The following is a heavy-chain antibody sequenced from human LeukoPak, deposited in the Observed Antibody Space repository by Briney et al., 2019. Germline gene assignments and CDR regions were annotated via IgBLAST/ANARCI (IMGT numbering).Heavy chain of an antibody. CDR2: ISAYNGNT. D-gene: IGHD3-10*01. Sequence: ASVKVSCKASGYTFTSYGISWVRQAPGQGLEWMGWISAYNGNTNYAQKLQGRVTMTTDTSTSTAYMELRSLRSDDTAVYYCARDDGSGSYFHYYYMDVWGKGTTVTISS. CDR1: GYTFTSYG. V-gene: IGHV1-18*01. CDR3: ARDDGSGSYFHYYYMDV. J-gene: IGHJ6*03.